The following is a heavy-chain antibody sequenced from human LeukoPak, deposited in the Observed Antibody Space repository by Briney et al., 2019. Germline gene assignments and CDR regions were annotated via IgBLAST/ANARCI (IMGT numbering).Heavy chain of an antibody. D-gene: IGHD6-19*01. CDR3: ARHGGWSRSGWYY. Sequence: SQTLSLTCAISGDSVSSNSAAWNWIRQSPSRGLEWLGRTYYRSKWYNDYVVSVKSRITINPDTSKNQFSLKLSSVTAAGTAVYYCARHGGWSRSGWYYWGQGTLVTVSS. J-gene: IGHJ4*02. V-gene: IGHV6-1*01. CDR2: TYYRSKWYN. CDR1: GDSVSSNSAA.